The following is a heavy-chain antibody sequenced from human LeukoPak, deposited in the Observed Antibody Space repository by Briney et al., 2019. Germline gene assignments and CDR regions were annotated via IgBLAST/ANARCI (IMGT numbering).Heavy chain of an antibody. CDR2: INHSGST. CDR1: GGSFNNYY. Sequence: SETLSLICAVYGGSFNNYYWSWIRQPPGKGLEWIGEINHSGSTNYNPSLKSRVTVSVDTSKNQFSLKLSSVTAADTAVYYCARGPEDYFGSGSYYMLDYWGQGTLVAVSS. D-gene: IGHD3-10*01. J-gene: IGHJ4*02. V-gene: IGHV4-34*01. CDR3: ARGPEDYFGSGSYYMLDY.